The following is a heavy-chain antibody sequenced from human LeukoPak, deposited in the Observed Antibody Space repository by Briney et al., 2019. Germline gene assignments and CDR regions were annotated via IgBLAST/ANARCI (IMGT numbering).Heavy chain of an antibody. J-gene: IGHJ6*02. CDR1: GFTFSTYA. CDR3: ARGRAYDSSGYYYPYYGMDV. D-gene: IGHD3-22*01. Sequence: GGSLRLSCAASGFTFSTYAMSWVRQAPGKGLEWVSFISSSGSTIYYADSVKGRFTISRDNAKNSLYLQMNSLRAEDTAVYYCARGRAYDSSGYYYPYYGMDVWGQGTTVTVSS. CDR2: ISSSGSTI. V-gene: IGHV3-11*01.